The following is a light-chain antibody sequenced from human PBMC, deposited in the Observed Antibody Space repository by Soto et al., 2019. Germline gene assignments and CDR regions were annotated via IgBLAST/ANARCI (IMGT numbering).Light chain of an antibody. V-gene: IGKV3-15*01. CDR2: GAS. CDR1: QSVHSN. J-gene: IGKJ4*01. CDR3: QHYTDWPWGT. Sequence: EIVMTQSPATLSLSPGETATLSCRASQSVHSNLAWLQQHPGQAPRILIYGASSRATGIPVRCSGSGSGTALTLTIGSLQTEDFAVEYGQHYTDWPWGTIGGGTKVGI.